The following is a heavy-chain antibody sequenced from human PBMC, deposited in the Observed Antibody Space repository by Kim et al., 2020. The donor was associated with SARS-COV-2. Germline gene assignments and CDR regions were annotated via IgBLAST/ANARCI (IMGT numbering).Heavy chain of an antibody. CDR3: ARVKRVASSIDY. D-gene: IGHD2-2*01. Sequence: NYAQTLQGRVTMTTDTSTSTAYMELRSLRSDDTAVYYCARVKRVASSIDYWGQGTLVTVSS. V-gene: IGHV1-18*01. J-gene: IGHJ4*02.